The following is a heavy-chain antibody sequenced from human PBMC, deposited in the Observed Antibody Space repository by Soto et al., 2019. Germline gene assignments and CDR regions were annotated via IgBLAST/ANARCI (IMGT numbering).Heavy chain of an antibody. J-gene: IGHJ5*02. Sequence: ASVKVSCKVSGYTLTELSVHWVRQAPGKGLEWMGGFDPEDGETIYAQKFQGRVTMTEDTSTDTAYVELSSLRSEDTAVYYCATYSYDSSGYYSRFEPWGQGTLVTVSS. V-gene: IGHV1-24*01. CDR1: GYTLTELS. CDR3: ATYSYDSSGYYSRFEP. CDR2: FDPEDGET. D-gene: IGHD3-22*01.